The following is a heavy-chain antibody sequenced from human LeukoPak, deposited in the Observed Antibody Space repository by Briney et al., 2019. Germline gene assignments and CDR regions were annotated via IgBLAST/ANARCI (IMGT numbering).Heavy chain of an antibody. CDR1: GGSISSYY. V-gene: IGHV4-4*07. CDR2: IYTSGST. J-gene: IGHJ3*02. Sequence: PSETLSLTCTVSGGSISSYYWSWIRQPAGKGLEWIGRIYTSGSTNYNPSLKSRVTMSVDTSKNQFSLKLSSVTAADTAVYYCAREEGDIVVVPAALGAFDIWGQGTMVTVSS. CDR3: AREEGDIVVVPAALGAFDI. D-gene: IGHD2-2*01.